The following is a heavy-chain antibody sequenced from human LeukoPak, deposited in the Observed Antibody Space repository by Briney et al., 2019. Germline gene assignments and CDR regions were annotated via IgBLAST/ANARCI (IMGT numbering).Heavy chain of an antibody. CDR1: GYTFTSYD. J-gene: IGHJ4*02. V-gene: IGHV1-8*01. CDR2: MNPNSGNT. CDR3: ARGNGFKWLRPTDY. D-gene: IGHD5-12*01. Sequence: ASVKVSCKASGYTFTSYDINWVRQATGQGLEWMGGMNPNSGNTDYAQKFQGRVTMTRNTSISTAYMELSSLRSEDTAVYYCARGNGFKWLRPTDYWGQGTLVTVSS.